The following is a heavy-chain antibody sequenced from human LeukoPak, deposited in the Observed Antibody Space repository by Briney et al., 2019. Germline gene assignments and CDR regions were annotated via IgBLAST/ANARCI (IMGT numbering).Heavy chain of an antibody. D-gene: IGHD3-22*01. J-gene: IGHJ3*02. CDR2: IIPIFGTA. V-gene: IGHV1-69*05. Sequence: SVKVSCKASVGTFSSYAISWVRQAPGQGLEWMGRIIPIFGTANYAQKFQGRVTITTDESTSTDYMELSSLRSEDTAVYYCARDRPTYYYDSSGSANAFDIWGQGTMVTVSS. CDR3: ARDRPTYYYDSSGSANAFDI. CDR1: VGTFSSYA.